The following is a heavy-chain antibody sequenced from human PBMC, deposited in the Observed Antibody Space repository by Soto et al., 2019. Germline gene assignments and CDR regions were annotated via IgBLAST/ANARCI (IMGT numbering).Heavy chain of an antibody. J-gene: IGHJ6*02. CDR1: GGTFSSYA. CDR2: IIPIFGTA. CDR3: ARVDPSGYRNSGGWYYYYYGMDV. V-gene: IGHV1-69*13. D-gene: IGHD3-22*01. Sequence: SVKVSCKASGGTFSSYAISWVRQAPGQGLEWMGGIIPIFGTANYAQKFQGRVTITADESTSTAYMELSSLRSEDTAVYYCARVDPSGYRNSGGWYYYYYGMDVWGQGTTVTVS.